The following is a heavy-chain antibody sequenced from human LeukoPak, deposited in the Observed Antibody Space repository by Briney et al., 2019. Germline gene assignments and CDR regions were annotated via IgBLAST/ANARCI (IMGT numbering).Heavy chain of an antibody. CDR2: ISAYNGNT. CDR1: GYTFTSYG. Sequence: ASVKVSCKASGYTFTSYGISWVRQAPGQGLEWMGWISAYNGNTNYAQKLQGRVTMTTDTSTSTAYMELRSLRSDDTAVYYCARSQDIVLMVYAIPLFNYYGMDVCGQGTTVTVSS. D-gene: IGHD2-8*01. CDR3: ARSQDIVLMVYAIPLFNYYGMDV. V-gene: IGHV1-18*01. J-gene: IGHJ6*02.